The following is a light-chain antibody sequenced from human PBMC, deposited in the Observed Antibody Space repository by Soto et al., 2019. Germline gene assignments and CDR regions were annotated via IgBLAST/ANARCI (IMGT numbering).Light chain of an antibody. CDR2: AAS. CDR3: QQSYSFPRT. V-gene: IGKV1-39*01. Sequence: DIQMTQSPSSLSASVGDRVTITCRASERISSYLNWYQQKPGKAPKLLMYAASSLQSGVPSRFSGSGSGTDFTLTISSLQPEDFASYYCQQSYSFPRTFGQGTRLEIK. J-gene: IGKJ2*01. CDR1: ERISSY.